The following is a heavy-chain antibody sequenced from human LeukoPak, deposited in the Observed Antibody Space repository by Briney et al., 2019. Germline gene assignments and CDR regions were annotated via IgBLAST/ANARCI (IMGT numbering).Heavy chain of an antibody. CDR1: GFTVSSNY. CDR2: IYSGGST. J-gene: IGHJ4*02. Sequence: GGSLRLSCAASGFTVSSNYMSWVRQAPGKGLEWVSVIYSGGSTYYADSVKGRFTISRDNSKNTLYLQMNSLRAEDTAVYYCARRTEGFYFDYWGQGTLVTVSS. CDR3: ARRTEGFYFDY. V-gene: IGHV3-53*01.